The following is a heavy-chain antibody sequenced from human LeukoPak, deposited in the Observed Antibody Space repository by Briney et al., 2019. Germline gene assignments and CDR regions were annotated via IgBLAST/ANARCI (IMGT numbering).Heavy chain of an antibody. CDR2: IKQDGSEK. CDR3: ATSFSTPANY. J-gene: IGHJ4*02. Sequence: GGSLRLSCAASGIIFSNYWMSWVRQAPGKGLEWVANIKQDGSEKYYVDSVKGRFTISRDNAKNSLYLQMNSLRAEDTAVYYCATSFSTPANYWGQGTLVTVSS. V-gene: IGHV3-7*01. CDR1: GIIFSNYW. D-gene: IGHD2-2*01.